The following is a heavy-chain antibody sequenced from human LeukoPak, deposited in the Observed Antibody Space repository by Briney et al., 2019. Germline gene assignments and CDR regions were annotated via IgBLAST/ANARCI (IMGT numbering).Heavy chain of an antibody. Sequence: PGGSLRLSCAASGFTFSSYAMSWVRQAPGKGLEWVSAISGSGGSTYYADSVKGRFTISRDNAKNSLYLQMNSLRAEDTAVYYCAGTYYDYVWGSYRYTPSDYWGQGTLVTVSS. CDR1: GFTFSSYA. V-gene: IGHV3-23*01. CDR3: AGTYYDYVWGSYRYTPSDY. D-gene: IGHD3-16*02. J-gene: IGHJ4*02. CDR2: ISGSGGST.